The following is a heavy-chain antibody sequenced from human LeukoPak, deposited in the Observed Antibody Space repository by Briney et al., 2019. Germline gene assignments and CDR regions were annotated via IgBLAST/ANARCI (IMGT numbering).Heavy chain of an antibody. CDR3: ARQDGYRVPRGY. CDR2: IHYRGTT. V-gene: IGHV4-39*01. D-gene: IGHD5/OR15-5a*01. J-gene: IGHJ4*02. CDR1: GGSISSSSYH. Sequence: SETLSLTCTVSGGSISSSSYHWGWVRQSPGKRLEWTGAIHYRGTTYYNPSLKSRVTMSVDTSKNQFSLQLTSVTAADTAVYYCARQDGYRVPRGYWGQGTLVTVSS.